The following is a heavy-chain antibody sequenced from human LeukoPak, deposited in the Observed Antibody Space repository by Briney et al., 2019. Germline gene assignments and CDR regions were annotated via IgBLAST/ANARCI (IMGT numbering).Heavy chain of an antibody. CDR3: AAADGSGFDY. CDR2: MNPNSGNT. J-gene: IGHJ4*02. V-gene: IGHV1-8*03. Sequence: GASVKVSCKASGYTFTGYYMHWVRQAPGQGLEWMGWMNPNSGNTGYAQKFQGRVTITRNTSISTAYMELSSLRSEDTAVYYCAAADGSGFDYWGQGTLVTVSS. CDR1: GYTFTGYY. D-gene: IGHD6-19*01.